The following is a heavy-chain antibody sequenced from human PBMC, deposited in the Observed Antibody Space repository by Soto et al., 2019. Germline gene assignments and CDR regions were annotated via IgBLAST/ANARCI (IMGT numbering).Heavy chain of an antibody. Sequence: SETLSLTCAVYGGSFSGYYWSWIRQPPGKGLEWIGEINHSGSTNYNPSLKSRVTISVDTSKNQFSLKLSSVTAADTAVYYCARSPYNWNDGFYFDYWGQGILVTVSS. J-gene: IGHJ4*02. V-gene: IGHV4-34*01. D-gene: IGHD1-20*01. CDR3: ARSPYNWNDGFYFDY. CDR1: GGSFSGYY. CDR2: INHSGST.